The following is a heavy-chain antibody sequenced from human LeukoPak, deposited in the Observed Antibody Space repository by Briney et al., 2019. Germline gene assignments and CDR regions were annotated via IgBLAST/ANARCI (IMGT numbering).Heavy chain of an antibody. D-gene: IGHD3-22*01. CDR2: MNPNSGNT. V-gene: IGHV1-8*01. CDR1: GYTFTSYD. Sequence: EASVKVSCKASGYTFTSYDIDWVRQATGQGLEWMGWMNPNSGNTGYAQEFQGRVTMTRNTSISTAYMELSSLRSEDTAVYYCARDNYYDSSGYGLWGQGTLVTVPS. CDR3: ARDNYYDSSGYGL. J-gene: IGHJ4*02.